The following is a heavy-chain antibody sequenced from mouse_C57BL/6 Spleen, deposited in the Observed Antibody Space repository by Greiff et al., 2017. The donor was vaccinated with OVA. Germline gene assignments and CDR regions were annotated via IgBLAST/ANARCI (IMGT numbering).Heavy chain of an antibody. CDR2: ISDGGSYT. Sequence: DVMLVESGGGLVKPGGSLKLSCAASGFTFSSYAMSWVRQTPEKRLEWVATISDGGSYTYYPDNVKGRFTISRDNAKNNLYLQMSHLKSEDTAMYYCARDRELTGTGFAYWGQGTLVTVSA. J-gene: IGHJ3*01. D-gene: IGHD4-1*01. CDR1: GFTFSSYA. V-gene: IGHV5-4*01. CDR3: ARDRELTGTGFAY.